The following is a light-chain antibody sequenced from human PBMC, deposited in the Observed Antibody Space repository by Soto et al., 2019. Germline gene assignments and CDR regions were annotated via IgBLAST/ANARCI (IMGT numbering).Light chain of an antibody. Sequence: QSVLTQPASVSGSLGQSITISCTGTSSDIGGYKYVSWYQQHPGKAPKLIIFEVSNRPSGVSDRFSGSNSGNTASLTISGLQAEAEADYYCTSYSRYRVLVFGGGTKVTVL. V-gene: IGLV2-14*01. CDR2: EVS. CDR1: SSDIGGYKY. CDR3: TSYSRYRVLV. J-gene: IGLJ3*02.